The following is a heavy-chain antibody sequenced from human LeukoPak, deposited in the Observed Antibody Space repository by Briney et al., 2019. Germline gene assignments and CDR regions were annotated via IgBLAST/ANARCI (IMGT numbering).Heavy chain of an antibody. CDR2: ISGSGGST. Sequence: GGTLRLSCAASGFTFSSYGMSWVRQAPGTGLEWVSAISGSGGSTYYADSVKGRFTISRDNSKNTLYLQMNSLRAEDTAAYYCARRSAARDAFDIWGQGTMVTVSS. CDR3: ARRSAARDAFDI. V-gene: IGHV3-23*01. CDR1: GFTFSSYG. D-gene: IGHD6-6*01. J-gene: IGHJ3*02.